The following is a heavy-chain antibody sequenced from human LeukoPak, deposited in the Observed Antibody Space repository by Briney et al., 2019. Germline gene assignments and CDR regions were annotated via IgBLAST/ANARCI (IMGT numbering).Heavy chain of an antibody. CDR3: ARHHGSGSYSLYFDY. CDR1: GGSMSSYH. D-gene: IGHD3-10*01. J-gene: IGHJ4*01. V-gene: IGHV4-59*08. CDR2: IHYSGST. Sequence: SETLSLTCSVSGGSMSSYHWSWIRQPPGKGLEWIGYIHYSGSTNYNPSLKSRVIISVDTSMNQFSLKLSSVTAADTAVYYGARHHGSGSYSLYFDYWGQGTLVTVSS.